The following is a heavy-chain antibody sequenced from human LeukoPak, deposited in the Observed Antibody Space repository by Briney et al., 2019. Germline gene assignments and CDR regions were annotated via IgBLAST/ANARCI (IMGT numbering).Heavy chain of an antibody. Sequence: SQTLSLTCTVSGGSISSGYYYWSWLRQPPGKGLEWIGYIYYSGSTYYNPSLKSRVTISVDTSKNQFSLKLSSVTAADTAVYYCARTLTAYNDAFDIWGQGTMVTVSS. CDR1: GGSISSGYYY. CDR2: IYYSGST. D-gene: IGHD1-14*01. J-gene: IGHJ3*02. CDR3: ARTLTAYNDAFDI. V-gene: IGHV4-30-4*08.